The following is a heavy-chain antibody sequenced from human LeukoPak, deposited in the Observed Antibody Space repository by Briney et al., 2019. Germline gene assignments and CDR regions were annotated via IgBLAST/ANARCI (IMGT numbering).Heavy chain of an antibody. V-gene: IGHV3-53*01. CDR2: IYSGGHT. Sequence: GGSLRLSCAASGFSVTTNYMNWVRQDPGKGLEWVSVIYSGGHTYYTDSVKGRFTISRDTSNNTVYLHMSSLRPDDTAVYYCARSTRDGYTHYHDYYMDLWGKGTTVTVSS. CDR3: ARSTRDGYTHYHDYYMDL. D-gene: IGHD5-24*01. CDR1: GFSVTTNY. J-gene: IGHJ6*03.